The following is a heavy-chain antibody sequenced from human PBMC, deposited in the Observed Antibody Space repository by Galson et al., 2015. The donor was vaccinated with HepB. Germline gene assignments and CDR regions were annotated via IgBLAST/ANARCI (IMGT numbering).Heavy chain of an antibody. D-gene: IGHD2-2*01. CDR3: AKDYAEGHYFDY. J-gene: IGHJ4*02. V-gene: IGHV3-23*01. CDR1: GFTFSSYA. Sequence: SLRLSCAASGFTFSSYAMSWVRQAPGKGLEWVSVISGSGGRTHYADSVKGRFTISRDNSKNTLYLQMNNLRAEDTAVYYCAKDYAEGHYFDYWGQGTLVTVSS. CDR2: ISGSGGRT.